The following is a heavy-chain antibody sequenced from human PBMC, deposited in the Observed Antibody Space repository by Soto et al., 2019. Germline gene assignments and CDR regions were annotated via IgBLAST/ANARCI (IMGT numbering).Heavy chain of an antibody. J-gene: IGHJ2*01. Sequence: VQLVKSGGGVVQPGRSLRLSCAASGFTFSSYAMHWVRQAPGKGLEWVAVISYDGSNKYYADSVKGRFTISRDNSKNTLYLQMNSLRAEDTAVYYCARDPLWGTAMVLWYFDLWGRGTLVTVSS. V-gene: IGHV3-30-3*01. CDR3: ARDPLWGTAMVLWYFDL. CDR2: ISYDGSNK. D-gene: IGHD5-18*01. CDR1: GFTFSSYA.